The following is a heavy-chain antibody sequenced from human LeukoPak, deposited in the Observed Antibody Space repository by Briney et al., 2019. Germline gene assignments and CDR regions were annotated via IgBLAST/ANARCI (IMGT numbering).Heavy chain of an antibody. Sequence: ASVKVSCKASGYTFTSYGISWVRQAPGQGLEWMGWISAYNGNTNYAQKLQGRVTMTTDTSTSTAYMELRSLRSDDTAVYYCARDSSGVTAAGYDYWGQGTLVTVSS. J-gene: IGHJ4*02. CDR2: ISAYNGNT. CDR1: GYTFTSYG. CDR3: ARDSSGVTAAGYDY. V-gene: IGHV1-18*01. D-gene: IGHD6-13*01.